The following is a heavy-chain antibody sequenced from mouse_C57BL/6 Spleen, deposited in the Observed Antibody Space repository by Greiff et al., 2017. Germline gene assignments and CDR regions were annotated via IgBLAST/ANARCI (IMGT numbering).Heavy chain of an antibody. V-gene: IGHV1-82*01. J-gene: IGHJ2*01. CDR1: GYAFSSSW. CDR3: ARSGITTVVSPDY. CDR2: IYPGDGDT. Sequence: LQQSGPELVKPGASVKISCKASGYAFSSSWMNWVKQRPGKGLEWIGRIYPGDGDTNYNGKFKGKATLTADKSSSTAYMQLSSLTSEDSAVYFCARSGITTVVSPDYWGQGTTLTVSS. D-gene: IGHD1-1*01.